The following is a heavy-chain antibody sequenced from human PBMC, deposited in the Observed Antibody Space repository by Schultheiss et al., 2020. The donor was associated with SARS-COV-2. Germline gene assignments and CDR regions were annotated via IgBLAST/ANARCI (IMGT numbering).Heavy chain of an antibody. Sequence: SETLSLTCGVSGFSISSGYYWGWIRQSPGKGLEWIGSIYHSGSTYYNPSLKSRVTISVDTSKNQFSLKLSSVTAADTAVYYCARRTTRSDYWGQGTLVTVSS. CDR3: ARRTTRSDY. CDR2: IYHSGST. D-gene: IGHD4-11*01. CDR1: GFSISSGYY. V-gene: IGHV4-38-2*01. J-gene: IGHJ4*02.